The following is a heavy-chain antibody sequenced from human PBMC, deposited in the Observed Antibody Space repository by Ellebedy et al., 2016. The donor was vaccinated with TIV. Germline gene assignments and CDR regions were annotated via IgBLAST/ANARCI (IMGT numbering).Heavy chain of an antibody. V-gene: IGHV3-7*03. CDR1: GFTFSNYW. J-gene: IGHJ4*02. CDR2: IKQDGSEK. Sequence: GGSLRLSCAASGFTFSNYWMKWVRQAPGKGLEWVANIKQDGSEKYYVDSVKGRFTISRDHAKNSLFLQMNSLRVEDTAVYFCARGGYGRPFDCWGQGTLVTVSS. D-gene: IGHD5-12*01. CDR3: ARGGYGRPFDC.